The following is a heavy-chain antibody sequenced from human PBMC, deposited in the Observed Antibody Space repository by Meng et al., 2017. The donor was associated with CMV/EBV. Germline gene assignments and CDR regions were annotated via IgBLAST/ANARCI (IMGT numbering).Heavy chain of an antibody. J-gene: IGHJ4*02. Sequence: QGQRGQSGAEVKKPGASVKVSCKASGYSFTSYGISWVRQAPGQGLEWMGWISAYNGNTNYAQKLQGRVTMTTDTSTSTAYMELRSLRSDDTAVYYCAAYPQTMVRGVALWGAFDYWGQGTLVTVSS. D-gene: IGHD3-10*01. CDR2: ISAYNGNT. CDR3: AAYPQTMVRGVALWGAFDY. CDR1: GYSFTSYG. V-gene: IGHV1-18*01.